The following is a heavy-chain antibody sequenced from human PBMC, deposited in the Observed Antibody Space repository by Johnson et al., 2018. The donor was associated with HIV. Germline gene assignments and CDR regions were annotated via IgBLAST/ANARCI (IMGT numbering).Heavy chain of an antibody. CDR1: GFTFDDYA. D-gene: IGHD1-26*01. CDR2: ISYDGSNK. CDR3: ARGRSGGAFDI. J-gene: IGHJ3*02. V-gene: IGHV3-30-3*01. Sequence: QMQLVESGGGLVQPGRSLRLSCAASGFTFDDYAMHWVRQAPGKGLEWVAVISYDGSNKYYADSVKGRFTISRDNSKNTLDLQMNSLRAEDTAVYYWARGRSGGAFDIWGPGTMVTVS.